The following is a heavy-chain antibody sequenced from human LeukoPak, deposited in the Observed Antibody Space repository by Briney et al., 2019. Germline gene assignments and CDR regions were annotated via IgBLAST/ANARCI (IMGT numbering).Heavy chain of an antibody. Sequence: PGGSLRLSCAASGFTSSSYAMHWVRQAPGKGLEWVAVISYDGSNKYYADSVKGRFTISRDNSKNTLYLQMNSLRVEDMAVYYCARGTGGSPKEAFDFWGQGTLVIVSS. CDR1: GFTSSSYA. J-gene: IGHJ4*02. CDR2: ISYDGSNK. CDR3: ARGTGGSPKEAFDF. V-gene: IGHV3-30*14. D-gene: IGHD2-8*02.